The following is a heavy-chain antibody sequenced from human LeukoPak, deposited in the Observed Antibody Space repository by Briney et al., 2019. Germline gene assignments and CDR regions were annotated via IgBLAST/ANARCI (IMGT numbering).Heavy chain of an antibody. CDR1: GFTFSSYG. D-gene: IGHD2-15*01. J-gene: IGHJ4*02. V-gene: IGHV3-33*01. CDR3: ARDVGPADY. Sequence: GRSLRLSCAASGFTFSSYGMHWVRQAPGEGLEWVAVIWYDGSNKYYADSVKGRFTISRDNSKNTLYLQMNSLRAEDTAVYYCARDVGPADYWGQGTLVTVSS. CDR2: IWYDGSNK.